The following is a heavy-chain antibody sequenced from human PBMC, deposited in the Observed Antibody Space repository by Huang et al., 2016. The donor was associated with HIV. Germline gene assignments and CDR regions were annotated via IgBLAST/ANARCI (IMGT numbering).Heavy chain of an antibody. J-gene: IGHJ6*03. D-gene: IGHD6-19*01. V-gene: IGHV4-39*01. Sequence: QLQLQESGPGPVKPSATLSLTCSVSGGSISGSRYYWGWIRQPPGKGLEWIGSIDYSVGSHDSPSLKSRVTISVDTSKNQFSLKLSSVTAADTAVYYCARGQSGPSQWLASLGNYYYYMDVWGKGTTVTVSS. CDR3: ARGQSGPSQWLASLGNYYYYMDV. CDR1: GGSISGSRYY. CDR2: IDYSVGS.